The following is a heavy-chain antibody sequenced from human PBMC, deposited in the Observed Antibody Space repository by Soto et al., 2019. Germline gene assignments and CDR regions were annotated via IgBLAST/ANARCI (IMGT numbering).Heavy chain of an antibody. CDR2: IWYDGSNK. CDR3: ARVGGDYGDTQRYYYYGMDV. CDR1: GFTFSSYG. Sequence: QVQLVESGGGVVQPGRSLRLSCAASGFTFSSYGMHWVRQAPGKGLEWVAVIWYDGSNKYYADSVKGRFTISRDNSKNTLYLQMNSLRAEDTAVYYCARVGGDYGDTQRYYYYGMDVWGQGTTVTVSS. D-gene: IGHD4-17*01. J-gene: IGHJ6*02. V-gene: IGHV3-33*01.